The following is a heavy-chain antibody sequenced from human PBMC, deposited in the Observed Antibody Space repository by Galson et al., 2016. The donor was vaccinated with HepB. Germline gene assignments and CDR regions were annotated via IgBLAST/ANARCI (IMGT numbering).Heavy chain of an antibody. CDR1: GGSFSGYY. D-gene: IGHD2-21*01. CDR3: ARGNYSAFDI. Sequence: ETLSLTCAVYGGSFSGYYWSWIRQPPGKGLEWIGEVNHSGSTNYNPSLKSRVTISVDTSKNQFSLKLSSVTAADTAVYYCARGNYSAFDIWGQGTMVTVSS. CDR2: VNHSGST. V-gene: IGHV4-34*01. J-gene: IGHJ3*02.